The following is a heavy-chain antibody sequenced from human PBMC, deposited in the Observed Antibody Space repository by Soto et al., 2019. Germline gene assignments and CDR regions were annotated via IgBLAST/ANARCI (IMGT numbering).Heavy chain of an antibody. CDR1: GGSISSYY. CDR3: ARDYSGYDN. J-gene: IGHJ4*02. D-gene: IGHD5-12*01. Sequence: PSETLSLTCTVSGGSISSYYWSWMRQPPGKGLEWIGYIYYSGSTNYNPSLKSRVTISVDTSKNQFSLKLSSVTAADTAVYYCARDYSGYDNWGQGTLVTVSS. V-gene: IGHV4-59*01. CDR2: IYYSGST.